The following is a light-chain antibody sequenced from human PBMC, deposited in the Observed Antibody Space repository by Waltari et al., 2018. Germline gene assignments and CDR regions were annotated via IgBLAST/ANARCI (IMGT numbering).Light chain of an antibody. CDR1: QSVLNSSNNKNY. V-gene: IGKV4-1*01. Sequence: DIVMTQPPDSLAVSLGERATIHCQSTQSVLNSSNNKNYSAWYQQKPGQPPKLLISWASTRESGVPDRFSGSGSGTDFTLTISSLQAEDVAVYYCQEYYSTPLTFGQGTKLEIK. J-gene: IGKJ2*01. CDR3: QEYYSTPLT. CDR2: WAS.